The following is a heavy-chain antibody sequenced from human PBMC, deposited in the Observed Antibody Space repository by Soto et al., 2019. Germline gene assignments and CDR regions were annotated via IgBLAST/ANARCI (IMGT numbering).Heavy chain of an antibody. CDR1: GFTFSSYG. J-gene: IGHJ4*02. V-gene: IGHV3-30*03. Sequence: QVQLVESGGGVVQPGRSLRLSCAASGFTFSSYGMHWVRQAPGKGLEWVAVISYDGSNKYYADSVKGRFTISRDNSKNTLYLQMNSLRAEDTAVYYCARARAPRYYYDSSGYFLLGYWGQGTLVTVSS. CDR2: ISYDGSNK. CDR3: ARARAPRYYYDSSGYFLLGY. D-gene: IGHD3-22*01.